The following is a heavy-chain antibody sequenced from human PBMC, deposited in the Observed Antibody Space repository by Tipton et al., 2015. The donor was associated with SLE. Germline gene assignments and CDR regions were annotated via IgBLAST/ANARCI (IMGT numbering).Heavy chain of an antibody. D-gene: IGHD3-3*01. Sequence: TLSLTCVVSGYSISSAYSWGWIRQPPGKGLEWIGTVYHSGSTHYNPSLKSRVTISVDTSKNQFSLKLSSVTAADTAVYYCARTSTYYDFWSGSYYYYYYMDVWGKGTTVTVSS. CDR3: ARTSTYYDFWSGSYYYYYYMDV. CDR1: GYSISSAYS. J-gene: IGHJ6*03. V-gene: IGHV4-38-2*01. CDR2: VYHSGST.